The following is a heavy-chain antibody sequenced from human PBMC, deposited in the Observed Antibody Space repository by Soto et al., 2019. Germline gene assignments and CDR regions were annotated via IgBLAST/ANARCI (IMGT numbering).Heavy chain of an antibody. V-gene: IGHV3-72*01. Sequence: GGSLRLSCAASGFTFSDHYMDWVRQAPGKGLEWVGRTRNKANSYTTEYAASVKGRFTISRDDSKNSLYLQMNSLKTEDTAVYYCARAPSGSQLYRGYFDYWGQGTLVTVSS. CDR3: ARAPSGSQLYRGYFDY. CDR2: TRNKANSYTT. CDR1: GFTFSDHY. J-gene: IGHJ4*02. D-gene: IGHD1-26*01.